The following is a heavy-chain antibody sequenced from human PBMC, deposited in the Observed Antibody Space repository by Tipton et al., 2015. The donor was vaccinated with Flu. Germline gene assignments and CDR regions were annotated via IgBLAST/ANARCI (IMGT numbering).Heavy chain of an antibody. J-gene: IGHJ1*01. Sequence: TLSLTCSISGGFITSGSYYWSWIRQSAGRGLEWIGRIYTTGSVNYNPSLRGRVTIAGDTSRNHFSLQLTSVTAADTAVYYCARGNRYHYDSWGQGTLVTVSS. CDR1: GGFITSGSYY. CDR3: ARGNRYHYDS. V-gene: IGHV4-61*02. CDR2: IYTTGSV. D-gene: IGHD3-22*01.